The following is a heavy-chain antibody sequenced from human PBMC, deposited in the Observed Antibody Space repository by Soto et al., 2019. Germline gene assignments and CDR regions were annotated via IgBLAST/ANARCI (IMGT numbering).Heavy chain of an antibody. CDR3: ARDFWYYDILTGYYINVQHQEDDY. V-gene: IGHV3-7*01. CDR1: GFTFSSYW. CDR2: IKQDGSEK. D-gene: IGHD3-9*01. Sequence: GGSLRLSCAASGFTFSSYWMSWVRQAPGKGLEWVANIKQDGSEKYYVDSVKGRFTISRDNAENSLYLQMNSLRAEDTAVYYCARDFWYYDILTGYYINVQHQEDDYWGQGTLVTVSS. J-gene: IGHJ4*02.